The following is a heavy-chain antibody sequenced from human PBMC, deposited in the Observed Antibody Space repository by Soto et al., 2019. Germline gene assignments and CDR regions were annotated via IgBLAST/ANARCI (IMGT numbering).Heavy chain of an antibody. J-gene: IGHJ3*02. Sequence: SETLSLTCTVSGGSISSGGYYWSWIRQHPGKGLEWIGYIYYSGSTYYNPSLKSRVTISVDTSKIQFSLKLSSVTAADTAVYYCARAGVSTAMVSFHITPGAFDIWGQGTMVTVSS. CDR3: ARAGVSTAMVSFHITPGAFDI. CDR2: IYYSGST. V-gene: IGHV4-31*03. D-gene: IGHD5-18*01. CDR1: GGSISSGGYY.